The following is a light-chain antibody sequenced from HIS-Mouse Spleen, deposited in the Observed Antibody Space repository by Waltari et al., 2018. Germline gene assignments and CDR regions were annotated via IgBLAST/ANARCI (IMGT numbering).Light chain of an antibody. V-gene: IGLV2-8*01. CDR3: SSYAGSNNLGV. J-gene: IGLJ2*01. CDR2: EVS. Sequence: QSALTQPPSASGSPGQSVTISCTGTSSDVGGYNYVSWYQQPPGKAPKLMLYEVSKRPSGVPDRFSGSKSGNTASLTVSGLQAEDEADYYCSSYAGSNNLGVFGGGTKLTVL. CDR1: SSDVGGYNY.